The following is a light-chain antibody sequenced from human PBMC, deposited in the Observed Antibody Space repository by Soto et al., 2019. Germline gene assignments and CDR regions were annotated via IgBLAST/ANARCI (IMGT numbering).Light chain of an antibody. J-gene: IGKJ1*01. CDR2: AAS. Sequence: AIQMTQSPSSLSASVGDRVTITCRASQAIKNDLGWYQQKPGKAPNLLIFAASSLKTGVPSRFSASGSHTDFTLTISGLQPEDFETYYCLQNNYYPRTLGQGTKVDI. CDR3: LQNNYYPRT. V-gene: IGKV1-6*01. CDR1: QAIKND.